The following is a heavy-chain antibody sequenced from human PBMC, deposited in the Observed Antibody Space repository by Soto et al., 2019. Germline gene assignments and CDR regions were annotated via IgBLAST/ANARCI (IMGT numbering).Heavy chain of an antibody. Sequence: HPGGSLRLSCAASGFTFSSYWMHWVRQAPGKGLVWVSRINSDGSSTSYADSVKGRFTISRDNAKNTLYLQMNSLRAEDTAVYYCARDHPTYYYDSSGYLGYWGQGTLVTVSS. V-gene: IGHV3-74*01. CDR2: INSDGSST. CDR1: GFTFSSYW. CDR3: ARDHPTYYYDSSGYLGY. J-gene: IGHJ4*02. D-gene: IGHD3-22*01.